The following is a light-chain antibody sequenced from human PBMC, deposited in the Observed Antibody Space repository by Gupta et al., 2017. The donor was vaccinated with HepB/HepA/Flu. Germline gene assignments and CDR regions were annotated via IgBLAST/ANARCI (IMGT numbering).Light chain of an antibody. CDR3: QSYDSTLNGYV. J-gene: IGLJ1*01. V-gene: IGLV1-40*01. CDR2: GNS. CDR1: SSDIAATYD. Sequence: QSVLTPPPSGSGAPVQRVTISCTGGSSDIAATYDVHWYQQVPGTAPKLLIYGNSNRPSGVPDRFSGSKSGTSASLAISGLQAEDEAHYYCQSYDSTLNGYVFGSGTEVTVL.